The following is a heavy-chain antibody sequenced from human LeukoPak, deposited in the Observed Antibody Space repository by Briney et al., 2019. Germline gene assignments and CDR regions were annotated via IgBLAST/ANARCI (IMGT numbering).Heavy chain of an antibody. Sequence: GGSLRLSCAVSGFTFSVYGRNWVRQAPGKGLEWLSHISSGGTTIYYADSVKGRFTVSRDNVENSRFLQMNSLRVDDTAVYYCVRDFEVPAAAPDYYYFYYMDVWGTGTTVTVSS. V-gene: IGHV3-48*04. CDR3: VRDFEVPAAAPDYYYFYYMDV. CDR2: ISSGGTTI. CDR1: GFTFSVYG. D-gene: IGHD2-2*01. J-gene: IGHJ6*03.